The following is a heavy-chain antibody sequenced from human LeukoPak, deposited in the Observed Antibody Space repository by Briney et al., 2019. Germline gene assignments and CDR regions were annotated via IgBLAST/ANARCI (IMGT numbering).Heavy chain of an antibody. J-gene: IGHJ4*02. CDR2: IWYDGSNK. V-gene: IGHV3-33*01. Sequence: GGSLRLSCAASGFTFSSYGMHWVRQAPGKGLEWVAVIWYDGSNKYYADSVKRRFTISRDNSNNTLYLQMNSLRAEDTAVYYCARDRGELLADYWGQGTLVTVSS. CDR1: GFTFSSYG. CDR3: ARDRGELLADY. D-gene: IGHD1-26*01.